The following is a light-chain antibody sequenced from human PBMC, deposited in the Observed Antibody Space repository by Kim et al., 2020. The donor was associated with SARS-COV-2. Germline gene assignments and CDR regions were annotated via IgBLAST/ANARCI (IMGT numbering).Light chain of an antibody. CDR2: QDT. CDR1: NLGDKY. CDR3: QAWDRKYV. J-gene: IGLJ1*01. V-gene: IGLV3-1*01. Sequence: SYELTQPPSVSVSPGQTASITCSGDNLGDKYVCWYQQKPGHSPMLVIYQDTKRPSGIPERFSGSNSGNTATLTITGTQPLDEADYYCQAWDRKYVFGTGTKVTVL.